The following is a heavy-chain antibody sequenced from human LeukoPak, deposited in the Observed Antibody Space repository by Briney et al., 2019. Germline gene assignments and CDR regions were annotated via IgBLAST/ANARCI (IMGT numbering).Heavy chain of an antibody. J-gene: IGHJ4*02. CDR3: AKDVGLRFLEWSSDY. V-gene: IGHV3-33*06. CDR1: GFTFSSYG. CDR2: IWYDGSSK. D-gene: IGHD3-3*01. Sequence: PGGSLRLSCAASGFTFSSYGMHWVRQAPGKGLEWVAVIWYDGSSKYYADFVKGRFTISRDNSKNTLYLQMNSLRTEDTAVYYCAKDVGLRFLEWSSDYWGQGNLVTVSS.